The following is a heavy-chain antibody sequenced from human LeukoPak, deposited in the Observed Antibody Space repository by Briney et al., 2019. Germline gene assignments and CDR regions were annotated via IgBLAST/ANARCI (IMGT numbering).Heavy chain of an antibody. J-gene: IGHJ4*02. CDR1: GGSFSGYY. D-gene: IGHD1-1*01. CDR2: INHSGST. V-gene: IGHV4-34*01. Sequence: PSETLSLTCAVYGGSFSGYYWSWIRQPPGKGLEWIGEINHSGSTNYNPSLKSRVTISVDTSKNQFSLKLSSVTAADTAVYYCARVSRTTYGYFDYWGQGTLVTVSS. CDR3: ARVSRTTYGYFDY.